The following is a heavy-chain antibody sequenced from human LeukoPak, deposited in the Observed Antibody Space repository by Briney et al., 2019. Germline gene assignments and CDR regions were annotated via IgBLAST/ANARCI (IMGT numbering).Heavy chain of an antibody. CDR2: CGST. D-gene: IGHD3-10*01. Sequence: PAEALSLTCTVSSGSLSDYYWTWIRQPPGKGREGFGYCGSTSYNPSLTSRVTTSTDTSKKYLSLTLSSVTAADTAVYYRARTRRHYCGSGKNLTPCPAGLDGWGQGTTVIVS. V-gene: IGHV4-59*12. J-gene: IGHJ6*02. CDR1: SGSLSDYY. CDR3: ARTRRHYCGSGKNLTPCPAGLDG.